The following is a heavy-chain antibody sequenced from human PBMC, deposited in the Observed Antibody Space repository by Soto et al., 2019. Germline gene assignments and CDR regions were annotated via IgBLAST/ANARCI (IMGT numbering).Heavy chain of an antibody. CDR2: IDWDDDK. D-gene: IGHD6-19*01. V-gene: IGHV2-70*01. CDR3: ARQAGTYYYYGLDV. CDR1: RFSLSTSGMC. J-gene: IGHJ6*02. Sequence: SGPTLVNPTQTLTLTCTFSRFSLSTSGMCVSWIRQPPGKALEWLALIDWDDDKYYSTSLKTRLTISKDTSKNQVVLTMTNMHPVDTATYYCARQAGTYYYYGLDVWGQGTTVTVSS.